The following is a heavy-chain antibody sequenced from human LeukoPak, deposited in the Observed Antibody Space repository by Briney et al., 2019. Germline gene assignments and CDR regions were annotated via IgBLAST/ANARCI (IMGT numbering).Heavy chain of an antibody. V-gene: IGHV1-18*04. CDR2: ISAYNGNT. Sequence: GASVKVSCKASGYTFTSYGISWVRQAPGQGLEWMGWISAYNGNTNYAQKLQGRVTMTTDTSTSTAYMELRSLRSDDTAVYYCASGRPSYYYYGMDVWGKGTTVTVSS. CDR3: ASGRPSYYYYGMDV. J-gene: IGHJ6*04. CDR1: GYTFTSYG.